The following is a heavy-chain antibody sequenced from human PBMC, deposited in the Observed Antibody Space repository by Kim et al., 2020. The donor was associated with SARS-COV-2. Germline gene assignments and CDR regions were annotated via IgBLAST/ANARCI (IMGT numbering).Heavy chain of an antibody. J-gene: IGHJ4*02. CDR3: ARGFYYGGVYYFDY. V-gene: IGHV7-4-1*02. D-gene: IGHD3-10*01. Sequence: AQGFTGRFVFSLDTSVSTAYLQISSLKAEDTAVYYCARGFYYGGVYYFDYWGQGTLVTVSS.